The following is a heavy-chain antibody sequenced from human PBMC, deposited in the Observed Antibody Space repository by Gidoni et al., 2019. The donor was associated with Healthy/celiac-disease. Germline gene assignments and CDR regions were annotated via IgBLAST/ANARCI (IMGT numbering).Heavy chain of an antibody. CDR3: VKSGGTPTGIAAAGIMGEVDY. Sequence: EVQLVESGGGLVQPGGSLRLSCSASGFTFSSYAMHWVRQAPGKGLEYVSAISSNGGSTYYADSVKGRFTISRDNSKNTLYLQMSSLRAEDTAVYYCVKSGGTPTGIAAAGIMGEVDYWGQGTLVTVSS. V-gene: IGHV3-64D*06. CDR2: ISSNGGST. J-gene: IGHJ4*02. D-gene: IGHD6-13*01. CDR1: GFTFSSYA.